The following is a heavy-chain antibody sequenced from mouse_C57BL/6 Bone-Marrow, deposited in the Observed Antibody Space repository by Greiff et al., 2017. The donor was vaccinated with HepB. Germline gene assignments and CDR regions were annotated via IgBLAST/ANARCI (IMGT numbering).Heavy chain of an antibody. CDR2: INPNNGGT. CDR3: ARRLYDYGYFDY. J-gene: IGHJ2*01. CDR1: GYTFTDYY. Sequence: EVKLQQSGPELVKPGASVKISCKASGYTFTDYYMNWVKQSHGKSLEWIGDINPNNGGTSYNQKFKGKATLTVDKSSSTAYMELRSLTSEDSAVYYCARRLYDYGYFDYWGQGTTLTVSS. V-gene: IGHV1-26*01. D-gene: IGHD2-4*01.